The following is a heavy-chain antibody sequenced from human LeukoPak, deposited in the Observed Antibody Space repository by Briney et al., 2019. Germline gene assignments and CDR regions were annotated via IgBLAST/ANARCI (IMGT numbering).Heavy chain of an antibody. V-gene: IGHV3-23*01. CDR2: ISGSGGSA. Sequence: GGSLRLSCATSGFTFSSCVMAWVRQAPGKGLEWVSSISGSGGSAYYADSVKGRFTISRDNSQNTIYLQMDSLTAEDTAVYYCAKDLFLFFGDSRGQGALVTVSS. CDR1: GFTFSSCV. CDR3: AKDLFLFFGDS. J-gene: IGHJ4*02. D-gene: IGHD3-3*01.